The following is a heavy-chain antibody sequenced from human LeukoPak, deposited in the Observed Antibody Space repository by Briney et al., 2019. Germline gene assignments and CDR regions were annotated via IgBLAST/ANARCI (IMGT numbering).Heavy chain of an antibody. Sequence: SETLSLTCTVSGGSISSYYWSWIRQPPGKGLERIGYIYYSGSTNYNPSLKSRVTISVDTSKNQFSLKLSSVTAADTAVYYCARAIRFGELCYFDYWGQGTLVTVSS. CDR3: ARAIRFGELCYFDY. V-gene: IGHV4-59*01. J-gene: IGHJ4*02. CDR2: IYYSGST. D-gene: IGHD3-10*01. CDR1: GGSISSYY.